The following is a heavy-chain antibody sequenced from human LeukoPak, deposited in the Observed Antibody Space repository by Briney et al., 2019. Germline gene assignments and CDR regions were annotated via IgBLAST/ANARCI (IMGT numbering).Heavy chain of an antibody. J-gene: IGHJ3*01. CDR1: GGSISSGDYY. D-gene: IGHD1-26*01. Sequence: SQTLSLTCTVSGGSISSGDYYWSWIRQPPGKGLEWIGYIYYSGSTYYNPSLKSRVTISVDTSKNQFSLKLSSVCAGDTAVYYCPLLGGSYPPAGALDLWPQGNVVSVSS. CDR2: IYYSGST. CDR3: PLLGGSYPPAGALDL. V-gene: IGHV4-30-4*08.